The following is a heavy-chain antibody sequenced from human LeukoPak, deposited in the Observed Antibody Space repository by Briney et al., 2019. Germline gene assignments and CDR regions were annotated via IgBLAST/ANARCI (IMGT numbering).Heavy chain of an antibody. Sequence: GGSLRLSCAASGFTFSSYWMSWVRQAPGKGLEWVSGINWNSGSIDYAGSVKGRFTISRDNAMNSLYLQMNTLRPEDTALYYCAKGTQRGNSGWGYFFDQWGQGTLVTVSS. V-gene: IGHV3-9*01. CDR2: INWNSGSI. CDR3: AKGTQRGNSGWGYFFDQ. CDR1: GFTFSSYW. D-gene: IGHD6-19*01. J-gene: IGHJ4*02.